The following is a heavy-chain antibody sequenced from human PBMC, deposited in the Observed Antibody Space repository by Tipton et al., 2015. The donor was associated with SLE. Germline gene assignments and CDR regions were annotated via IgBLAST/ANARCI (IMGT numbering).Heavy chain of an antibody. CDR2: ISYTGNT. V-gene: IGHV4-59*11. CDR1: GASISTHY. CDR3: ARDSAVNFWYFDL. Sequence: LSLTCTVSGASISTHYWSWIRQPPGKGLEWIGYISYTGNTNFNPSLKSRVTMSVATSKNQFSLRLTSVTAADTAMYYCARDSAVNFWYFDLWGRGTLVTVSS. J-gene: IGHJ2*01.